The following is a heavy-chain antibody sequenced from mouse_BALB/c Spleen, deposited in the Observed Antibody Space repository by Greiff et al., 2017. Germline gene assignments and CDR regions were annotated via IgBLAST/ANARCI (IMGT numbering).Heavy chain of an antibody. CDR3: TRGGDDYDGYAMDY. V-gene: IGHV5-6-4*01. CDR1: GFTFSSYT. CDR2: ISSGGSYT. J-gene: IGHJ4*01. D-gene: IGHD2-4*01. Sequence: EVMLVESGGGLVKPGGSLKLSCAASGFTFSSYTMSWVRQTPEKRLEWVATISSGGSYTYYPDSVKGRFTISRDNAKNTLYLQMSSLKSEDTAMYYCTRGGDDYDGYAMDYWGQGTSVTVSS.